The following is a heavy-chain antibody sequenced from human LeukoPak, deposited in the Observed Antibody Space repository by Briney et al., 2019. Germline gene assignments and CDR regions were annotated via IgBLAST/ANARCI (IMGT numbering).Heavy chain of an antibody. D-gene: IGHD4-23*01. V-gene: IGHV3-7*01. Sequence: PGGSLRLSCAASGFTFSSYWMSWVRQAPGKGLELVANINQDGSNKYYVDSVKGRFTISRDNAKNSLYLQMNSLRADDTAVYYCARDQVRDDYGGIDDAFDIWGQGTMVTVSS. CDR3: ARDQVRDDYGGIDDAFDI. CDR1: GFTFSSYW. CDR2: INQDGSNK. J-gene: IGHJ3*02.